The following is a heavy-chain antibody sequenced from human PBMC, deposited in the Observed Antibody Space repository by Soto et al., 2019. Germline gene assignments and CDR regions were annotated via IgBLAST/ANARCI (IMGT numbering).Heavy chain of an antibody. CDR1: GYTFTSYG. CDR2: ISAYNGKT. V-gene: IGHV1-18*01. Sequence: ASVKVSCKASGYTFTSYGISWVRQAPGQGLEWMGWISAYNGKTNYAQKLQGRVTMTTDTSTSTAYMELRSLISDDTAVYYCARDSGSGSYYHYWGQGTLVTVSS. CDR3: ARDSGSGSYYHY. D-gene: IGHD3-10*01. J-gene: IGHJ4*02.